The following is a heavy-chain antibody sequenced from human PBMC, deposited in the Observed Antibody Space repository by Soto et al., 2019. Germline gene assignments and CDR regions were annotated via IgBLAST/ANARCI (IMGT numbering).Heavy chain of an antibody. CDR1: GFTFSSYA. V-gene: IGHV3-23*01. Sequence: EVQLLESGGGLVQPGGSLRLSCAASGFTFSSYAMSWVRQAPGKGLEWVSSISGSGGTYYADSVKGRFTISRDDSKNTLYLQTNSLRAEDTAMYYCAKILDAVGQDYWGQGTLVTVSS. CDR2: ISGSGGT. CDR3: AKILDAVGQDY. D-gene: IGHD3-3*01. J-gene: IGHJ4*02.